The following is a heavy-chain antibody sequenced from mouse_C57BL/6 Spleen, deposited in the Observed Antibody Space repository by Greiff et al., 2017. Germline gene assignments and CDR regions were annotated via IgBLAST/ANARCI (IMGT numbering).Heavy chain of an antibody. CDR1: GYTFTDYY. CDR3: AREDYAHADFDY. D-gene: IGHD1-1*02. V-gene: IGHV1-76*01. Sequence: QVHVKQSGAELVRPGASVKLSCKASGYTFTDYYINWVKQRPGQGLEWIARIYPGSGNTYYNEKFKGKATLTAEKSSSTAYMQLSSLTSEDSAVYFCAREDYAHADFDYWGQGTTLTVSS. CDR2: IYPGSGNT. J-gene: IGHJ2*01.